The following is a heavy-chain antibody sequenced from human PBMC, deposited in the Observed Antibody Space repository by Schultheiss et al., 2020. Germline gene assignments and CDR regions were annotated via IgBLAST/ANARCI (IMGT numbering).Heavy chain of an antibody. Sequence: SQTLSLTCTVSGGSISSGSYYWSWIRQPAGKGLEWIGRIYTSGSTNYNPSLKSRVTISVDTSKNQFSLKLSSVTAADTAVYYCARDGQPHGCSGGSCYSGGYFDYWGQGTLVTVSS. J-gene: IGHJ4*02. CDR1: GGSISSGSYY. CDR3: ARDGQPHGCSGGSCYSGGYFDY. D-gene: IGHD2-15*01. V-gene: IGHV4-61*02. CDR2: IYTSGST.